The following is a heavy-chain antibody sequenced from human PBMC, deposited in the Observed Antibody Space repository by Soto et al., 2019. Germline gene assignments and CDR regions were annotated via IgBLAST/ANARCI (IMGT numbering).Heavy chain of an antibody. V-gene: IGHV3-53*01. CDR3: ARATVGASDFGFDS. CDR2: LYSGGST. Sequence: EVQLVESGGGLVRPGGSLRLSCAASGFTVNDYYMTWVRQAPGKGLEWVSLLYSGGSTIYADSVKGRVTISRDSSKNTLYLQMNSLRVEDTAVYYCARATVGASDFGFDSWGQGTLVTVSS. J-gene: IGHJ4*02. D-gene: IGHD1-26*01. CDR1: GFTVNDYY.